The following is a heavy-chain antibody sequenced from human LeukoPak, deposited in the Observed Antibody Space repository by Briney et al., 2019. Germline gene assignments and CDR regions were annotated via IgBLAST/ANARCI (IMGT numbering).Heavy chain of an antibody. CDR2: ISGSGGST. D-gene: IGHD3-9*01. Sequence: GGSLRLSCAASGLTFSSYAMSWVRQAPGKGLEWVSAISGSGGSTYYADSVKGRFTISRDNSKNTLYLRMNSLRAEDTAVYYCAKDMRFDWTPYYFDYWGQGTLVTVSS. J-gene: IGHJ4*02. V-gene: IGHV3-23*01. CDR1: GLTFSSYA. CDR3: AKDMRFDWTPYYFDY.